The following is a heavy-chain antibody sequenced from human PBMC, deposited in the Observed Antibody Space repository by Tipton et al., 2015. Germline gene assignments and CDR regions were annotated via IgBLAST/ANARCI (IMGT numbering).Heavy chain of an antibody. Sequence: GSLRLSCAASGFTFSRYEVDWVRQAPGKGLEWVSKITSSGTPRFYTASVKGRFTISRDNSKNTLSLQMNSLRVEDTAVYYCAKDAGPSNEYYFDYWGQGTLVTVSS. J-gene: IGHJ4*02. CDR1: GFTFSRYE. D-gene: IGHD1-1*01. CDR2: ITSSGTPR. CDR3: AKDAGPSNEYYFDY. V-gene: IGHV3-48*03.